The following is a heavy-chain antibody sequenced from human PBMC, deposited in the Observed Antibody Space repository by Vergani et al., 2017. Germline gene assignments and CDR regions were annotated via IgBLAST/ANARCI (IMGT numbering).Heavy chain of an antibody. V-gene: IGHV4-61*02. CDR2: IHYSGRT. J-gene: IGHJ4*02. CDR1: VGSISGVSYY. D-gene: IGHD1-26*01. CDR3: ARDSAVGGTFDS. Sequence: QVQLQESGPGLVKPSQSLSLTCTVSVGSISGVSYYLSWVRQPAGKGLEWIGRIHYSGRTDYNPSLESRVTISVDTSKNTFSLKLNSVTAADTAIYYCARDSAVGGTFDSWGQGTLVSVSS.